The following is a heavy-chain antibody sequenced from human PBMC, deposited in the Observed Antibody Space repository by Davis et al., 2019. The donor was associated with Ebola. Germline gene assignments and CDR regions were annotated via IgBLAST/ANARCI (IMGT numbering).Heavy chain of an antibody. CDR1: GYTFTSYG. J-gene: IGHJ6*02. CDR3: ARTVEMATILYYYYGMDV. V-gene: IGHV1-18*01. Sequence: ASVKVSCKASGYTFTSYGISWVRQAPGQGLEWMGWISAYNGNTNYAQKLQGRVTMTTDTSTSTAYMELSSLRSEDTAVYYCARTVEMATILYYYYGMDVWGQGTTVTVSS. D-gene: IGHD5-24*01. CDR2: ISAYNGNT.